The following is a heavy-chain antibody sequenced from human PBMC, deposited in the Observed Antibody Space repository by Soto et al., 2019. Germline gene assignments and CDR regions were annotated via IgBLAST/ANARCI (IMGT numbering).Heavy chain of an antibody. CDR3: ARNRSSTSHHGLFGY. Sequence: SETLSLTCAVSGSSITSGYYWGWIRQSPGKGLEWIGSIQHSGNFYDRGSTYYNPSLKSRVTISVDTSKSQFSLNLRSVSAADTAVYYCARNRSSTSHHGLFGYWGQGILVTVSS. V-gene: IGHV4-38-2*01. J-gene: IGHJ4*02. D-gene: IGHD2-2*01. CDR1: GSSITSGYY. CDR2: IQHSGNFYDRGST.